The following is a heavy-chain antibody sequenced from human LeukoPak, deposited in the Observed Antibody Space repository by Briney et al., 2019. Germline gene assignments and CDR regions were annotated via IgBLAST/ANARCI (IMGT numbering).Heavy chain of an antibody. CDR1: GFTFSSYA. Sequence: PGASLRLSCAASGFTFSSYAMSWVRQAPGKGLEWVSAISGSGGSTYYADSVKGRFTISRDNSKNTLYLQVNSLRAEDTAVYYCAKDGTVVTLCYFDYWGQGTLVTVSS. D-gene: IGHD4-23*01. J-gene: IGHJ4*02. CDR2: ISGSGGST. CDR3: AKDGTVVTLCYFDY. V-gene: IGHV3-23*01.